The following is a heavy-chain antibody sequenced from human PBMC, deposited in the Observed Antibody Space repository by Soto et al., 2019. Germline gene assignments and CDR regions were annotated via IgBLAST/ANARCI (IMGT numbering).Heavy chain of an antibody. Sequence: PGGSLRLSCAASGFTFSSYWMHWVRQAPGKGLVWVSRINSDGSSTSYADSVKGRFTISRDNSKNTLYLQMNSLRAEDTAVYYCAKSPGYTSGWYRGPLDYWGQGTLVTVSS. CDR3: AKSPGYTSGWYRGPLDY. J-gene: IGHJ4*02. V-gene: IGHV3-74*01. CDR2: INSDGSST. D-gene: IGHD6-19*01. CDR1: GFTFSSYW.